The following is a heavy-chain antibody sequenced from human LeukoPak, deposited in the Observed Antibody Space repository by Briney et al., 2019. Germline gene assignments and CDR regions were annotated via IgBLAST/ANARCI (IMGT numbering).Heavy chain of an antibody. V-gene: IGHV4-34*01. D-gene: IGHD3-16*02. Sequence: PSETLSLTCAVYGGSFSGYYWSWIRQPPGKGLEWIGEINHSGSTNYNPSLKSRVTISVDTSKNQFSLKLSSVTAADTAVYYCAAFMITFGGVIAPPHYWGQGTLVTVSS. J-gene: IGHJ4*02. CDR1: GGSFSGYY. CDR3: AAFMITFGGVIAPPHY. CDR2: INHSGST.